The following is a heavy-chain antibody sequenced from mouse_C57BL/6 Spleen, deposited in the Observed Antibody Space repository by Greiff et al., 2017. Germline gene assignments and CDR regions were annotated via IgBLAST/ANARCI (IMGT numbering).Heavy chain of an antibody. V-gene: IGHV8-5*01. Sequence: QVTLKVSGPGLLQPSQTLSLSCSFSGFSLSTSNLGIGWLRQPSGKGLEWLAHIWWNDDKYYNTSLKSRLTISKDTSNYQVFLKITRVDTADTATDYCAQIWDGSFAYWGQGTLVTVSA. CDR3: AQIWDGSFAY. D-gene: IGHD2-3*01. CDR2: IWWNDDK. J-gene: IGHJ3*01. CDR1: GFSLSTSNLG.